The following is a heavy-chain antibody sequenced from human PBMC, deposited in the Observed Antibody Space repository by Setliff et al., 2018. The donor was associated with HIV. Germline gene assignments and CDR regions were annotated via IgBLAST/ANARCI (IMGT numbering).Heavy chain of an antibody. D-gene: IGHD2-15*01. CDR3: AIGGFDY. CDR1: GFIFSHYI. V-gene: IGHV3-48*04. CDR2: IDLGGSII. Sequence: GGSLRLSCEASGFIFSHYILTWVRQAPGRGLELVSYIDLGGSIIHYADSVRGRFTISRDDAENSLYLQMNSLGPEDTAVYYCAIGGFDYWGQGTLVTVSS. J-gene: IGHJ4*02.